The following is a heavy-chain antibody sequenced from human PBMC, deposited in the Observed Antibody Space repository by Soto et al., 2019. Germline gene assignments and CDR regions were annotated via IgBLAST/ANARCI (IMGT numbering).Heavy chain of an antibody. Sequence: GGSLRLSCAVSGFTFSNYGINWVRQAPGKGLEWVSSISSSSSSIYYADSVKGRFTISRDNAKNSLYLQMNSLGAEDTAVYYCVTNPGATAVRRVYWGQGTLVTVSS. V-gene: IGHV3-21*01. CDR1: GFTFSNYG. D-gene: IGHD6-13*01. CDR3: VTNPGATAVRRVY. J-gene: IGHJ4*02. CDR2: ISSSSSSI.